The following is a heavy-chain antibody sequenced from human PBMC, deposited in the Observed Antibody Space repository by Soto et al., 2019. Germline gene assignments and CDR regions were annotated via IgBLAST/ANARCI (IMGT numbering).Heavy chain of an antibody. Sequence: SVNVSCKASGGTFSSYAISWVRQAPGQGLEWMGGIIPIFGKANYAQKFQGRVTITADESTSTAYMEPSSLRSEDTAVYYCARAEGGVYYDRSGYAHGDYGGQGPLVAVSS. J-gene: IGHJ4*02. V-gene: IGHV1-69*13. CDR3: ARAEGGVYYDRSGYAHGDY. D-gene: IGHD3-22*01. CDR2: IIPIFGKA. CDR1: GGTFSSYA.